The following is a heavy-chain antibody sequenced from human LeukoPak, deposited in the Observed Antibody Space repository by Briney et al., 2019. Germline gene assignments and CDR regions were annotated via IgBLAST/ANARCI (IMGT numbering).Heavy chain of an antibody. CDR3: ARGALRYFDWLLELDY. CDR1: GGTFSSYA. CDR2: IIPIFGTA. V-gene: IGHV1-69*13. Sequence: GASVKVSCKASGGTFSSYAISWVRQAPGQGLEWMGGIIPIFGTANYAQKFQGRVTITADESTSTAYMELSSLRSEDTAVYYCARGALRYFDWLLELDYWGQGTLVTVSS. J-gene: IGHJ4*02. D-gene: IGHD3-9*01.